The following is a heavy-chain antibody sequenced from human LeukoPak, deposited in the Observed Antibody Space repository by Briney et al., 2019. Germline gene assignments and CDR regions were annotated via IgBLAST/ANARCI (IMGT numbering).Heavy chain of an antibody. CDR1: GGSISRGGYY. CDR2: IYYSGGT. V-gene: IGHV4-61*08. J-gene: IGHJ4*02. D-gene: IGHD3-22*01. CDR3: ATVTYYDYSAYYYDY. Sequence: SETLSLTCAVSGGSISRGGYYWSWIRQPPGKGLEWIGYIYYSGGTNYNPSLKSRVTISVDTSKNQLSLKLSSLTAADTAVYYCATVTYYDYSAYYYDYWGQGTLVTVSS.